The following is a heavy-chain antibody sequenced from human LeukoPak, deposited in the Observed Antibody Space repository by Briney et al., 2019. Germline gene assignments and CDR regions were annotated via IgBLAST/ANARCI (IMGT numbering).Heavy chain of an antibody. Sequence: GGSLRLSCAASGFTFSSYGMHWVRQAPGKGLEWVAFIRYDGSNKYYADSVKGRFTISRDNSKNTLYLQMNSLRAEDTAVYYCAKDRPIAAAGPLDYWGQGTLVTVSS. CDR2: IRYDGSNK. J-gene: IGHJ4*02. CDR3: AKDRPIAAAGPLDY. V-gene: IGHV3-30*02. CDR1: GFTFSSYG. D-gene: IGHD6-13*01.